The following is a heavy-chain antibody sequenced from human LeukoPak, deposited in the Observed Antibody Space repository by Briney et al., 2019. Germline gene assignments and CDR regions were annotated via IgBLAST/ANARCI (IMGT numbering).Heavy chain of an antibody. J-gene: IGHJ4*02. CDR1: GFTFSSYS. CDR2: ISSSSSTI. V-gene: IGHV3-48*02. Sequence: GGSLRLSCAASGFTFSSYSMNWVRQAPGKGLEWVSYISSSSSTIYYADSVKGRFTISRDNAKNSLYLQMNSLRDEDTAVYYCARAGYDFWSGYYISLSFDYWGQGTLVTVSS. D-gene: IGHD3-3*01. CDR3: ARAGYDFWSGYYISLSFDY.